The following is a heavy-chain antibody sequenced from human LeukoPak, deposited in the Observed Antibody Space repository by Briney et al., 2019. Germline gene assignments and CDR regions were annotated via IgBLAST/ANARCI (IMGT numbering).Heavy chain of an antibody. CDR1: GFTFSDYY. J-gene: IGHJ6*02. CDR2: ISSNGSTI. V-gene: IGHV3-11*01. Sequence: GGSLRLSCAASGFTFSDYYMSWIRQAPGKGLEWVSYISSNGSTIYYADSVKGRFTISRDNAKNSLYLQMNSLRAEDTAVYYCARASVTIFGYYGMDVWGQGTTVTVSS. CDR3: ARASVTIFGYYGMDV. D-gene: IGHD3-3*01.